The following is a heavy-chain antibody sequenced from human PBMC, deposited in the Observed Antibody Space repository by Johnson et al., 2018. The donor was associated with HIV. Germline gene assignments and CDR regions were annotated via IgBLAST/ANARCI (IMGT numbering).Heavy chain of an antibody. CDR3: ARAKDAAYPYDAFDV. V-gene: IGHV3-23*04. CDR2: IAASGDST. CDR1: GFTFSSYG. Sequence: VQLVESGGGVVQPGRSLRLSCAASGFTFSSYGINWVRQAPGKGLAWVSLIAASGDSTYYADSVRGRFTISRDNAKNSLYLQMDSLRAEDTAMYYWARAKDAAYPYDAFDVWGHGTMVIVSA. J-gene: IGHJ3*01. D-gene: IGHD2-15*01.